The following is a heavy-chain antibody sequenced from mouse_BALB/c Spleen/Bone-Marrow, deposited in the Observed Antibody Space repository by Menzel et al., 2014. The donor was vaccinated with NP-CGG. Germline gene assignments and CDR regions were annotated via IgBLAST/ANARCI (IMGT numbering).Heavy chain of an antibody. V-gene: IGHV14-3*02. CDR3: ALITTATFSYWYFDV. CDR1: GFNIKDTY. J-gene: IGHJ1*01. D-gene: IGHD1-2*01. Sequence: EVKLQESGAELVKQGASVKLSCTASGFNIKDTYMHWVKQRPEQGLEWIGRIDPANGYSIYDPKFQGKATITADTTSNTAHLQLSSLTSEDTAVYYCALITTATFSYWYFDVWGAGTTVTVSS. CDR2: IDPANGYS.